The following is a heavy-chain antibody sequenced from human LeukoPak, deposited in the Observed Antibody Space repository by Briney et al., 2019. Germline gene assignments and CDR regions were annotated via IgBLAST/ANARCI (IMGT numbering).Heavy chain of an antibody. D-gene: IGHD1-26*01. CDR2: ISVPGGST. V-gene: IGHV3-23*01. Sequence: PGGSLRLSCAASGFTFSVYVMSWVRQAPGKGLEWVSVISVPGGSTYYADSVKGRFTTSRDNSKTTLYLQRNSLSAEDTAVYYCAKDYTKGVGATDYWGHGTLVTVSS. CDR3: AKDYTKGVGATDY. J-gene: IGHJ4*01. CDR1: GFTFSVYV.